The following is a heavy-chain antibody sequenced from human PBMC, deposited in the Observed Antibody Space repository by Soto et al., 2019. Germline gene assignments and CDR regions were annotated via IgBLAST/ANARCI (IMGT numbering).Heavy chain of an antibody. V-gene: IGHV3-30*18. CDR2: ISYDGSNK. CDR1: GFTFSSYG. CDR3: AKGDYDFWSGPNYYIDY. D-gene: IGHD3-3*01. J-gene: IGHJ4*02. Sequence: PGGSLRLSCAASGFTFSSYGMHWVRQAPGKGLEWVAVISYDGSNKYYADSVKGRFTISRDNSKNTLYLQMNSLRAEDTAVYYCAKGDYDFWSGPNYYIDYWGQGTLVTVSS.